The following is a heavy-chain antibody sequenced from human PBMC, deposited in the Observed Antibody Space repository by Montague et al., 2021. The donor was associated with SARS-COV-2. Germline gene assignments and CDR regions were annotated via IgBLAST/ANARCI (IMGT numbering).Heavy chain of an antibody. J-gene: IGHJ4*02. Sequence: TLSLTCTVSGGSISSGNYYWSWIRRPAGKGLEWTGRMYTSGSTKYNPSLGRRVTISLDTSNDQFSLNLNSVTAADTAVYYCARGRVNGWYFFDNWGQGTLVTVSS. CDR3: ARGRVNGWYFFDN. V-gene: IGHV4-61*02. CDR1: GGSISSGNYY. CDR2: MYTSGST. D-gene: IGHD6-19*01.